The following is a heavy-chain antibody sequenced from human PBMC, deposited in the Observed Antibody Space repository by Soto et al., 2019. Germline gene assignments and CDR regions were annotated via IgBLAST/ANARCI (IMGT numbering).Heavy chain of an antibody. Sequence: QVQLQQSGPGLVNPSQTLSLTCTVSGDSICSGGYYWTWIRQHPGKGLEWIGYVYHSGTTDYNPSLKGRVTISVDTSKNQFSMKLTSVTAADTAVYYCARSSNWNFFSDSWGQGTLVTVSS. CDR1: GDSICSGGYY. J-gene: IGHJ4*02. D-gene: IGHD1-7*01. V-gene: IGHV4-31*03. CDR2: VYHSGTT. CDR3: ARSSNWNFFSDS.